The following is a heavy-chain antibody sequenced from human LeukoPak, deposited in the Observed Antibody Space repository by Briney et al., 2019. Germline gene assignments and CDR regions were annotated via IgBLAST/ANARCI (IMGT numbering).Heavy chain of an antibody. Sequence: SETLSLTCAVYGGSFSGYYWSWIRQPPGKGLEWIGEINHSGSTNYNPSLKSRVTISVDTSKNQFSLKLSSVTAADTAVYYCAAYSSSGRVWFDPWGQGTLVTVSS. J-gene: IGHJ5*02. D-gene: IGHD6-13*01. CDR1: GGSFSGYY. V-gene: IGHV4-34*01. CDR3: AAYSSSGRVWFDP. CDR2: INHSGST.